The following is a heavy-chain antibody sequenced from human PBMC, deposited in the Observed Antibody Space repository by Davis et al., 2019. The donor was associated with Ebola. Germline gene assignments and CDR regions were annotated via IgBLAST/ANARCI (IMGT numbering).Heavy chain of an antibody. CDR3: ARYDANHYGPRPVWDV. J-gene: IGHJ6*04. CDR2: IYPGDSDT. V-gene: IGHV5-51*01. D-gene: IGHD3-10*01. CDR1: GYIFTKSW. Sequence: GESLKISCKGSGYIFTKSWIGWVRQMPGKGLEWMGIIYPGDSDTRYSPSFQGQVTISADKSIGTAYLHWNSLKASDTAIYYCARYDANHYGPRPVWDVWGKGTSVTVSS.